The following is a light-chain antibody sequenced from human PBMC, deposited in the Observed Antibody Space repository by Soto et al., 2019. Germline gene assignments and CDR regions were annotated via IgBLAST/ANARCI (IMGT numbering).Light chain of an antibody. CDR3: SSYTTSSTKV. CDR1: SSDVGTYNY. J-gene: IGLJ1*01. V-gene: IGLV2-14*01. CDR2: ELS. Sequence: QSALTQPASVSGSPGQSITISCTGTSSDVGTYNYVSWYQQHPGKAPKLMIYELSYRPSGVSNRFSGSKSGNTASLTISGLQAEDEADYFCSSYTTSSTKVFGTGTKLTVL.